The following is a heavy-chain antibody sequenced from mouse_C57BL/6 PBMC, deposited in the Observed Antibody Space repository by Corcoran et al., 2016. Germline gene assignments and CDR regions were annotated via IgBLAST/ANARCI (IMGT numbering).Heavy chain of an antibody. CDR3: ANYYGSSYG. CDR2: IYPGSGNT. V-gene: IGHV1-76*01. CDR1: GYTFTDYY. J-gene: IGHJ2*01. D-gene: IGHD1-1*01. Sequence: QVQLKQSGAELVRPGASVKLSCKASGYTFTDYYINWVKQRPGQGLEWIARIYPGSGNTYYNEKFKGKATLTAEKSSSTAYMQLSSLTSEDSAVYFCANYYGSSYGWGQGTTLTVPS.